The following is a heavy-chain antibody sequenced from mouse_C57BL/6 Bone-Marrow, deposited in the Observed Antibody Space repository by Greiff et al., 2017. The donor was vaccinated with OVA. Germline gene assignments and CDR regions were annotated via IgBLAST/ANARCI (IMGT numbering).Heavy chain of an antibody. V-gene: IGHV1-81*01. D-gene: IGHD2-2*01. Sequence: VQLQESGAELARPGASVKLSCKASGYTFTSYGISWVKQRTGQGLEWIGEIYPRSGNTYYNEKFKGKATLTADKSSSTAYMELRSLTSEDSAVYFCARPGGYPSFAYWGQGTLVTVSA. CDR1: GYTFTSYG. CDR2: IYPRSGNT. CDR3: ARPGGYPSFAY. J-gene: IGHJ3*01.